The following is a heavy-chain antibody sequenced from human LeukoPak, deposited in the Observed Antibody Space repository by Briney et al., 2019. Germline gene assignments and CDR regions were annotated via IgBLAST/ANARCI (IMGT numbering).Heavy chain of an antibody. V-gene: IGHV3-21*01. D-gene: IGHD3-22*01. Sequence: GGSLRLSCAASGFTFSSYSMNWVRQAPGKGLEWVSSISSSSSYIYYADSVEGRFTISRDNAKNSLYLQMNSLRAEDTAVYYCARGNYYDLYYFDYWGQGTLVTVSS. J-gene: IGHJ4*02. CDR2: ISSSSSYI. CDR3: ARGNYYDLYYFDY. CDR1: GFTFSSYS.